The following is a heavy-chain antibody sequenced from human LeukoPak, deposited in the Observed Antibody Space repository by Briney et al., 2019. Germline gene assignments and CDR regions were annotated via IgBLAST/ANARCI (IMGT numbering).Heavy chain of an antibody. J-gene: IGHJ4*02. V-gene: IGHV1-2*02. CDR2: INPNSGGT. CDR1: GYTFTGYY. CDR3: ARDLNWSGYDFDY. Sequence: ASVKVSCKASGYTFTGYYMHWVRQAPGQGLEWMGWINPNSGGTNYAQKFQGSVTMTRDTSISTAYMELSRLRSDDTAVYYCARDLNWSGYDFDYWGQGTLVTVSS. D-gene: IGHD3-3*01.